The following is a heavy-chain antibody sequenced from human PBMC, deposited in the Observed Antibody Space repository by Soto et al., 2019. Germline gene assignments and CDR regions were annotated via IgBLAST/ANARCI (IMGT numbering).Heavy chain of an antibody. Sequence: QVQLVESGGGVVQPGRSLRLSCAASGFTFSSYGMHWVRQAPGKGLEWVAVIWYDGSNKYYADSVKGRFTISRDNSKNTLYLQMNSLRAEDTAVYYCAIDYCSGGSCYLFDYWGQGTLVTVSS. V-gene: IGHV3-33*01. CDR2: IWYDGSNK. CDR3: AIDYCSGGSCYLFDY. D-gene: IGHD2-15*01. CDR1: GFTFSSYG. J-gene: IGHJ4*02.